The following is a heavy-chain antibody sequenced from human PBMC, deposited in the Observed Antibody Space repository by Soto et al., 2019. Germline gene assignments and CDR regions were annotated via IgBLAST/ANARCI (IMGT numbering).Heavy chain of an antibody. D-gene: IGHD2-21*01. CDR2: IGWRSFTL. Sequence: EVKLVESGGGWVQPGRSLRLSCAASGFSFDDYAMHWVRQLPGTGLEWVAGIGWRSFTLGYANSVKGRFTISRDNAQNFLYLQMDDLRAEDSALYFCAKDRLASSRGRFDVWGQGTLVTVSS. J-gene: IGHJ4*02. CDR3: AKDRLASSRGRFDV. V-gene: IGHV3-9*01. CDR1: GFSFDDYA.